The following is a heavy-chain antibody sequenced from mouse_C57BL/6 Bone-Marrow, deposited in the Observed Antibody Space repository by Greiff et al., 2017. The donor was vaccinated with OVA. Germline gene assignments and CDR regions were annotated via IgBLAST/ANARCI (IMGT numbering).Heavy chain of an antibody. V-gene: IGHV5-4*01. D-gene: IGHD3-2*02. J-gene: IGHJ3*01. CDR2: ISDGGSYT. Sequence: EVKLVESGGGLVKPGGSLKLSCAASGFTFSSYAMSWVRQTPEKRLEWVATISDGGSYTYYPDNVKGRFTISRDNAKNNLYLQMSHLKSEDTAMYYCARDRGTTAQAWFAYWGQGTLVTVSA. CDR3: ARDRGTTAQAWFAY. CDR1: GFTFSSYA.